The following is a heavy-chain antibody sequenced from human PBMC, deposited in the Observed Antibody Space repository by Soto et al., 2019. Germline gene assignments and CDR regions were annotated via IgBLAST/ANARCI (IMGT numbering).Heavy chain of an antibody. CDR1: GYTFSSNG. J-gene: IGHJ4*02. CDR3: ARDLGYGDYGTDF. V-gene: IGHV1-18*04. CDR2: INGDNGNT. Sequence: QVQLVQSGAEVKKPGASVKVSCKASGYTFSSNGITWVRQAPGQGFEWMGWINGDNGNTNYAQKFQGRVTMTTDTSTSTAYMELRSLRSHDTAVYYCARDLGYGDYGTDFWGQGTLVTVSS. D-gene: IGHD4-17*01.